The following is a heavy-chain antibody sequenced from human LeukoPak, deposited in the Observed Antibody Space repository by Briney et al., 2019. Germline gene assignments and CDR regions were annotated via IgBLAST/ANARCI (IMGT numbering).Heavy chain of an antibody. V-gene: IGHV1-69*05. D-gene: IGHD6-19*01. Sequence: SSVKVSCKASGGTFSSYAISWVRQAPGQGLEWMGRIIPIFGTANYAQKFQGRVTITTDESTSTAYMELSSLRSEGTAVYYCASDYKVAGVQFDYWGQGTLVTVSS. CDR2: IIPIFGTA. J-gene: IGHJ4*02. CDR3: ASDYKVAGVQFDY. CDR1: GGTFSSYA.